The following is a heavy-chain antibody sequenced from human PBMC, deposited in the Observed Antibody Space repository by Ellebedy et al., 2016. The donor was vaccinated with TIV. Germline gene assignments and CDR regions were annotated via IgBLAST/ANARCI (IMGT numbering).Heavy chain of an antibody. CDR1: GFNFSTYA. D-gene: IGHD5-12*01. V-gene: IGHV3-30-3*01. CDR2: ISSDGSTK. J-gene: IGHJ6*02. Sequence: GESLKISCAASGFNFSTYAMHWVRQAPGKGLQWVAAISSDGSTKFYGDTVKGRFTISRDNSKSTLFLQMNSLRSEDTAVYYCAGSGYDYYYFGMGVWGQGTTVTVTS. CDR3: AGSGYDYYYFGMGV.